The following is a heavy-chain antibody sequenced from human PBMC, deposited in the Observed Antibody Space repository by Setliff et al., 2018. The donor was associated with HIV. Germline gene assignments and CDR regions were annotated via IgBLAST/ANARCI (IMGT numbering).Heavy chain of an antibody. V-gene: IGHV1-69-2*01. CDR1: GFTFTDYY. Sequence: ASVKVSCKASGFTFTDYYIHWVQQAPGKGLEWMGRVDPENGETLYGEKFRGRVTIAADTSTDTAYMELSSLRSEDTALYYCASDPTYSSGSPDIWGQGTMVTVSS. CDR2: VDPENGET. CDR3: ASDPTYSSGSPDI. D-gene: IGHD3-22*01. J-gene: IGHJ3*02.